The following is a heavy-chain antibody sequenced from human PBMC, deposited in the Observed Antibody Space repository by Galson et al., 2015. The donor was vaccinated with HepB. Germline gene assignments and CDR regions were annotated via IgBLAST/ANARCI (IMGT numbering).Heavy chain of an antibody. CDR3: ARTYYYGSGGAQYYYYYYMDV. CDR1: GYTFTSYA. J-gene: IGHJ6*03. CDR2: INTNTGNP. Sequence: SVKVSCKASGYTFTSYAMNWVRQAPGQGLEWMGWINTNTGNPTYAQGFTGRFVFSLDTSVSTAYLQISSLKAEDTAVYYCARTYYYGSGGAQYYYYYYMDVWGKGTTVTVSS. V-gene: IGHV7-4-1*02. D-gene: IGHD3-10*01.